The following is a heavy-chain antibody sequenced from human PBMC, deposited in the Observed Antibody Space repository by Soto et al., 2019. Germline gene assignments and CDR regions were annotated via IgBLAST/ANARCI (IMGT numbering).Heavy chain of an antibody. D-gene: IGHD3-10*01. J-gene: IGHJ4*02. CDR1: GGSISGYY. Sequence: PSETLSLTCTASGGSISGYYWSWIRQPPGKGLEWIGYIYYSGTTSYNPSLNSRVTMSVDTSKNQFSLKVNSVTAADTAVYYCARESYYGSGATVVAYRGQGTLVTVSS. CDR3: ARESYYGSGATVVAY. V-gene: IGHV4-59*01. CDR2: IYYSGTT.